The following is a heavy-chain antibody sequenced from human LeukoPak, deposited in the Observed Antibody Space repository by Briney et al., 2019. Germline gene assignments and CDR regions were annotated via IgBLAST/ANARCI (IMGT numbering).Heavy chain of an antibody. V-gene: IGHV4-59*01. CDR1: GGSISSYY. J-gene: IGHJ6*02. D-gene: IGHD2-2*01. Sequence: PSETLSLTCTVSGGSISSYYWSWIRQPPGKGLEWIGYIHYSGSTNYNPSLKSRVTISVDTSKNQFSLKLSSVTAADTAVYYCARAHCSSTSCYSYYYYGMDVWGQGTTVTVSS. CDR2: IHYSGST. CDR3: ARAHCSSTSCYSYYYYGMDV.